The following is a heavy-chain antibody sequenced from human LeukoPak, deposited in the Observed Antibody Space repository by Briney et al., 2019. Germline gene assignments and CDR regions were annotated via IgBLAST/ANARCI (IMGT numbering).Heavy chain of an antibody. CDR3: ARDIVVVPAAKEDY. J-gene: IGHJ4*02. CDR1: GFTFSSYA. Sequence: GRSLRLSCAASGFTFSSYAMHWVRQAPGKGLEWVSYITSSSSTIYYADSVKGRFTISRDNAKNSLYLQMNSLRAEDTAVYYCARDIVVVPAAKEDYWGQGTLVTVSS. CDR2: ITSSSSTI. D-gene: IGHD2-2*01. V-gene: IGHV3-48*01.